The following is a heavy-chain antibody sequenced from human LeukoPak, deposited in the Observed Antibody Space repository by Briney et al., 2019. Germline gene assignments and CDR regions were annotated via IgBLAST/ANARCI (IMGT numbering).Heavy chain of an antibody. CDR1: GYTLTSSY. Sequence: ASVKVSCKASGYTLTSSYIHWVRQAPGQGLEWIGIINPSGGSTTYAQKFQGRVTMTRDTSTSTVYMELTSLRSEDTAVYHCAKGRSDFFAYYYYLDVWGKGTTVTVSS. CDR3: AKGRSDFFAYYYYLDV. J-gene: IGHJ6*03. V-gene: IGHV1-46*03. CDR2: INPSGGST. D-gene: IGHD2-21*02.